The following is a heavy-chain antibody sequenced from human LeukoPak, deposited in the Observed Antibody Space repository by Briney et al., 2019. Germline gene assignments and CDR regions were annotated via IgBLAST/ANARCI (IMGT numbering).Heavy chain of an antibody. CDR2: ISRSATTI. Sequence: GGSLRLSCAASGFTFSSYEMNWVRQAPGKGLEWVSSISRSATTIYYADSVKGRFTISRDNAKNSLYLQMNSLRAGDTALYYCAKAGRAGGSITMIRGVRSDYYYMDVLGKGTTVTISS. CDR3: AKAGRAGGSITMIRGVRSDYYYMDV. V-gene: IGHV3-48*03. D-gene: IGHD3-10*01. J-gene: IGHJ6*03. CDR1: GFTFSSYE.